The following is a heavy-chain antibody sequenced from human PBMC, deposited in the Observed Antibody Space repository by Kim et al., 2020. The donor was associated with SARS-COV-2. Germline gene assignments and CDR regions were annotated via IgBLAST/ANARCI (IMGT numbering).Heavy chain of an antibody. CDR3: GVGATSPDAFDI. V-gene: IGHV4-34*01. CDR1: GGSFSGYY. D-gene: IGHD1-26*01. Sequence: SETLSLTCAVYGGSFSGYYWSWILQPPGKGLEWIGEINHSGSTNYNPSLKSRVTISVDTSKNQFSLKLSSVTAADTAVYYCGVGATSPDAFDIWGQGTMVTVSS. J-gene: IGHJ3*02. CDR2: INHSGST.